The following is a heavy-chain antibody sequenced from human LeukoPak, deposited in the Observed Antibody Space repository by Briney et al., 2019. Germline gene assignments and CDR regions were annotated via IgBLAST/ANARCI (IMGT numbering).Heavy chain of an antibody. J-gene: IGHJ4*02. V-gene: IGHV3-23*01. CDR2: ISTSGDNT. CDR3: AKERSAATTGLFDS. CDR1: GFTFSTYA. D-gene: IGHD4-17*01. Sequence: PGGSLRLSCAASGFTFSTYAMSWVRQAPGKGLEWVSAISTSGDNTYYADSVKGRFTISRDNSKNTLYLQINSLRVEDTAIYYCAKERSAATTGLFDSWGQGTLVTVSS.